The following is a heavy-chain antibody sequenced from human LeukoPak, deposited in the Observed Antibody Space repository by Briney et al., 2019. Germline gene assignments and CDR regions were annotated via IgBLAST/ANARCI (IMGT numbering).Heavy chain of an antibody. CDR2: ISSSSSYI. V-gene: IGHV3-21*01. J-gene: IGHJ4*02. CDR3: ARGGWARDLTRGDY. D-gene: IGHD6-19*01. CDR1: GFTFSSYS. Sequence: PGGSLRLSCAASGFTFSSYSMNWVRQAPGKGLEWVSSISSSSSYIYYADSVKGRFTISRDNAKNSLYLQMNSLRAEDTAVYYCARGGWARDLTRGDYWGQGTLVTVSS.